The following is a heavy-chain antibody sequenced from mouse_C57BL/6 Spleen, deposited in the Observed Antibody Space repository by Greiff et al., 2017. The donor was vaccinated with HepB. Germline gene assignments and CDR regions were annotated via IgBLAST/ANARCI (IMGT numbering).Heavy chain of an antibody. Sequence: VQLQQSGPELVKPGASVKISCKASGYTFTDYYMNWVKQSHGKSLEWIGDINPNNGGTSYNQKFKGKATLTVDKSSSTAYMELRSLTSEDSAVYYCARARGLFAYWGHGTLVTVSA. V-gene: IGHV1-26*01. CDR2: INPNNGGT. CDR3: ARARGLFAY. J-gene: IGHJ3*01. CDR1: GYTFTDYY.